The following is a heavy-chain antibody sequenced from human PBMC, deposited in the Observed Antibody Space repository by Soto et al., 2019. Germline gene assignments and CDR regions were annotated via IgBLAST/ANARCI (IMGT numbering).Heavy chain of an antibody. CDR1: GGTGINNY. Sequence: AVGSLRLSCAASGGTGINNYMSWFRQAPGKGLEWVSAISLAGDTYYADSVKGRFTISRDNSKNTLYFQMNSLRAEDTAVYYCARDPPGSGSYTYDYWGQGTLVTVSS. J-gene: IGHJ4*02. V-gene: IGHV3-66*01. CDR2: ISLAGDT. D-gene: IGHD3-10*01. CDR3: ARDPPGSGSYTYDY.